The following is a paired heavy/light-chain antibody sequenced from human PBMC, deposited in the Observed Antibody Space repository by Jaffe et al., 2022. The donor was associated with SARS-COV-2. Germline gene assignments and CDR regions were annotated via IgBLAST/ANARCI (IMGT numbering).Heavy chain of an antibody. CDR1: GFTFSTYG. V-gene: IGHV3-33*01. CDR3: ARASFYDSSGYYRTYYFDY. J-gene: IGHJ4*02. D-gene: IGHD3-22*01. CDR2: IWFDGSNK. Sequence: QVQLVESGGGVVQPGRSLRLSCTTSGFTFSTYGMHWVRQAPGKGLEWVAVIWFDGSNKYYADSVKGRFTISRDSSKNTLYLQMNSLRAEDTAVYYCARASFYDSSGYYRTYYFDYWGQGALVTVSS.
Light chain of an antibody. J-gene: IGLJ2*01. Sequence: QTVVTQEPSFSVSPGGTVTLTCGLSSGSVTTSYYPSWYQETPGQAPRTLIHSTNTRSSGVPDRFSGSILGNKAALTITGAQADDESDYYCVLYMGSGIWVFGGGTKLTVL. CDR2: STN. CDR1: SGSVTTSYY. V-gene: IGLV8-61*01. CDR3: VLYMGSGIWV.